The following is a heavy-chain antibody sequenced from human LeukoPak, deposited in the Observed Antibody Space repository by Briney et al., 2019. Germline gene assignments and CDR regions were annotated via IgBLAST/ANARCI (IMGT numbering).Heavy chain of an antibody. CDR1: GGSISSYY. CDR2: IYYSGST. J-gene: IGHJ4*02. CDR3: ARAYDFWSGYDY. Sequence: SETLSLTCTVSGGSISSYYWSWIRQPPGKGLEWIGYIYYSGSTNYNPSLKRRVTISVDTSKNQFSLKLSSVTAADTAVYYCARAYDFWSGYDYWGQGTLVTVSS. D-gene: IGHD3-3*01. V-gene: IGHV4-59*01.